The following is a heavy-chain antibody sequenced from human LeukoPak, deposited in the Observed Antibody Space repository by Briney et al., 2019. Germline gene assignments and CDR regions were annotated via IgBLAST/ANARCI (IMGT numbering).Heavy chain of an antibody. CDR2: ISGSSSYI. CDR1: GFTFSSYS. Sequence: GGSLRLSCAASGFTFSSYSMNWVRQAPGKGLEWLSSISGSSSYIYYADSVKGRFTISRDNARNSLYLQMKSLRAEDTAFYYCAASSNYFFYYMDVWGKGTTVTVSS. V-gene: IGHV3-21*04. J-gene: IGHJ6*03. CDR3: AASSNYFFYYMDV. D-gene: IGHD4-11*01.